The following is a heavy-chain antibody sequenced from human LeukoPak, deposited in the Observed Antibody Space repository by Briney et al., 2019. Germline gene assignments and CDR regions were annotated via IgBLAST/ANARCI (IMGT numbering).Heavy chain of an antibody. CDR2: IIPIFGTA. V-gene: IGHV1-69*06. CDR3: ARGGGYCSGGSCYYNDY. J-gene: IGHJ4*02. D-gene: IGHD2-15*01. Sequence: ASVKVSCKASGYTFTSYAISWVRQAPGQGLEWMGGIIPIFGTANYAQKFQGRVTITADKSTSTAYMELSSLRSEDTAVYYCARGGGYCSGGSCYYNDYWGQGTLVTVSS. CDR1: GYTFTSYA.